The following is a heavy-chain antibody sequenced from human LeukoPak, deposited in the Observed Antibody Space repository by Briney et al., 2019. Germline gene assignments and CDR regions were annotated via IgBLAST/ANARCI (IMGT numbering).Heavy chain of an antibody. J-gene: IGHJ4*02. V-gene: IGHV1-69*04. CDR1: GGTFSSYA. D-gene: IGHD3-22*01. CDR2: IIPILGIA. Sequence: SVKVSCKASGGTFSSYAISWVRQAPGQGLEWMGRIIPILGIANYAQKFQGRVMITADKSTSTAYMELSSLRSEDTAVYYCARTRGYYYDSSGYYRDWGQGTLVTVSS. CDR3: ARTRGYYYDSSGYYRD.